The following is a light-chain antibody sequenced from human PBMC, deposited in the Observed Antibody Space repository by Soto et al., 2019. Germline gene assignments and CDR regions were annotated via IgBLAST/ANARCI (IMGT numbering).Light chain of an antibody. Sequence: DIQMTQSPSTLSASVGDRVTINCRASQSIGRRLAWYQQKPGQAPKLLIYEASNLHSGVPSTFSGSGSGTDFTLTISSLQPDDVATYFCLRFQGSCSFCRGNKV. V-gene: IGKV1-5*03. CDR2: EAS. CDR3: LRFQGSCS. J-gene: IGKJ1*01. CDR1: QSIGRR.